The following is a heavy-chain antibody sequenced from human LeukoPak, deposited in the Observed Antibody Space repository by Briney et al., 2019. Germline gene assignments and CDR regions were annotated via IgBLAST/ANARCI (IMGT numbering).Heavy chain of an antibody. CDR3: ARDDGIAAAGTDY. V-gene: IGHV1-2*02. CDR1: GYTFTGYY. CDR2: INPNSGGT. J-gene: IGHJ4*02. D-gene: IGHD6-13*01. Sequence: ASVKVSCKASGYTFTGYYMRWVRQAPGQGLEWMGWINPNSGGTNYAQKFQGRVTMTRDTSISTAYMELSRLKSGDTAVYYCARDDGIAAAGTDYWGQGTLVTVSS.